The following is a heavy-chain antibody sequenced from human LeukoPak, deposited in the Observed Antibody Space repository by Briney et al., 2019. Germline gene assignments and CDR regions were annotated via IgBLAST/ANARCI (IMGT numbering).Heavy chain of an antibody. D-gene: IGHD5-18*01. CDR2: ISGSGGST. J-gene: IGHJ4*02. CDR3: AKMWPLVDTAMGDYFDY. Sequence: GGSLRLSCAASGFTFSSYAMSWVRQAPGKGLEWVSAISGSGGSTYYADSVKGRFTISRDNSKNTLYLQMNSLRAEDTAVYYCAKMWPLVDTAMGDYFDYWGQGTLVTVSS. CDR1: GFTFSSYA. V-gene: IGHV3-23*01.